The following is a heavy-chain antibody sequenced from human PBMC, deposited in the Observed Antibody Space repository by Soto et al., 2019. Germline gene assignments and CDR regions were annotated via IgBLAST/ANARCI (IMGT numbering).Heavy chain of an antibody. J-gene: IGHJ6*02. CDR3: SNGDCTNGVCYMEDYYYYGMDV. V-gene: IGHV3-30*18. Sequence: QVQLVESGGGVVQPGRSLRLSFAASGFTFSSYGMHWVRQAPGKGLEWVAVISYDGSNKYYADSVKGRFTISRDNSKNTLYLQMNSLRAEDTAVYYCSNGDCTNGVCYMEDYYYYGMDVWGQGTTVTVSS. CDR1: GFTFSSYG. D-gene: IGHD2-8*01. CDR2: ISYDGSNK.